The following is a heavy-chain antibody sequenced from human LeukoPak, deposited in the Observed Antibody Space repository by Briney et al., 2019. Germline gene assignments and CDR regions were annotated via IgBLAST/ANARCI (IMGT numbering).Heavy chain of an antibody. V-gene: IGHV3-23*01. D-gene: IGHD2-15*01. J-gene: IGHJ3*02. CDR2: ISHSGGTT. CDR3: AKSQLRYCSGGSCFDAFDI. CDR1: GFPFSSYA. Sequence: GGSLRLSCAASGFPFSSYAMSWVRQAPGKGLEWVSAISHSGGTTYYADSVKGRFTISRDNPKNTLYLQMHSLRAEDTALYYCAKSQLRYCSGGSCFDAFDIWGQGTMVTVSS.